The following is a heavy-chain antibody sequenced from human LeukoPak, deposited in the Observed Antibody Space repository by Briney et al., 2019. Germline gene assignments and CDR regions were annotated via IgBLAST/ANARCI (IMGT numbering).Heavy chain of an antibody. Sequence: GRSLRLSCAASGFTFSSYAMHWVRQAPGKGLEWVAVISYDGSNKYYADSVKGRFTISRDNSKNTLYLQMNSLRAEDTAVYYCPRYVLVVLPAGYCSGGSCYAPFDYWGQGTLVTVSS. CDR3: PRYVLVVLPAGYCSGGSCYAPFDY. V-gene: IGHV3-30*04. CDR1: GFTFSSYA. J-gene: IGHJ4*02. D-gene: IGHD2-15*01. CDR2: ISYDGSNK.